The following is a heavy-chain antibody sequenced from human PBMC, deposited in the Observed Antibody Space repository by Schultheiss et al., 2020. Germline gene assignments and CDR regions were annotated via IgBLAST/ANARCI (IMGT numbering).Heavy chain of an antibody. D-gene: IGHD2-2*01. CDR2: IYHSGST. CDR3: ARVVPAASLDYYYYMDV. J-gene: IGHJ6*03. Sequence: SQTLSLTCAVSGGSISSGGYSWSWIRQPPGKGLEWIGYIYHSGSTYYNPSLKSRVTISVDRSKNQFSLKLSSVTAADTAVYYCARVVPAASLDYYYYMDVWGRGTTVTVSS. CDR1: GGSISSGGYS. V-gene: IGHV4-30-2*01.